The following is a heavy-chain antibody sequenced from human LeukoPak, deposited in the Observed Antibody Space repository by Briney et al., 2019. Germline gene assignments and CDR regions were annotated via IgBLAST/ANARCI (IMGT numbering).Heavy chain of an antibody. J-gene: IGHJ4*02. CDR1: GFTFSSYS. CDR2: ISSSSSYI. V-gene: IGHV3-21*01. Sequence: GGSLRLSCAASGFTFSSYSMNWVRQAPGKGLEWVSSISSSSSYIYYADSVKGRFTISRDNAKNSLYLQMNSLRAEDTAVYYCVRAGMYYYGSGGDYWGQGTLVTVSS. CDR3: VRAGMYYYGSGGDY. D-gene: IGHD3-10*01.